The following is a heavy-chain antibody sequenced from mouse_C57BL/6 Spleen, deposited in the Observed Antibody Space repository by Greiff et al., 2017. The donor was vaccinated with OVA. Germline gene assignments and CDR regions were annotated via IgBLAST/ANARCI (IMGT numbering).Heavy chain of an antibody. CDR1: GYTFTDYN. CDR2: INPNNGGT. CDR3: ARGKNWEDYFDY. J-gene: IGHJ2*01. Sequence: EVQLQESGPELVKPGASVKIPCKASGYTFTDYNMDWVKQSHGKSLEWIGDINPNNGGTIYNQKFKGKATLTVDKSSSTAYMELRSLTSEDTAVYYCARGKNWEDYFDYWGQGTTLTVSS. D-gene: IGHD4-1*01. V-gene: IGHV1-18*01.